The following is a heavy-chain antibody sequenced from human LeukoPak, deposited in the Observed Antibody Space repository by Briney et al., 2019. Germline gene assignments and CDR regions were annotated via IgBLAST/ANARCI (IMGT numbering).Heavy chain of an antibody. CDR2: IYYSGST. CDR1: GGSISSYY. J-gene: IGHJ6*03. Sequence: PSGTLSLTCTVSGGSISSYYRSWIRQPPGKGLEWIGYIYYSGSTNYNPSLKSRVTISVDTSKNQFSLKLSSVTAADTAVYYCARGYCSSTSCPYYYYMDVWGKGTTVTVSS. CDR3: ARGYCSSTSCPYYYYMDV. V-gene: IGHV4-59*01. D-gene: IGHD2-2*01.